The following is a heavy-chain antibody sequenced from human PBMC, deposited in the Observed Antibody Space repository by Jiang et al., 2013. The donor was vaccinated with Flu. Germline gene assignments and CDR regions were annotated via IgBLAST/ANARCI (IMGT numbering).Heavy chain of an antibody. CDR3: ARGGRGAYYDILTGYQPSFDY. V-gene: IGHV4-34*01. J-gene: IGHJ4*02. CDR2: INHSGST. Sequence: LLKPSETLSLTCGVYGGSFSGYYWSWIRLPPGKGLEWIGEINHSGSTNYNTSLKSRVTISVDTSKNQFSLKMSSVTAADTAVYYCARGGRGAYYDILTGYQPSFDYWGQGTLVTVSS. D-gene: IGHD3-9*01. CDR1: GGSFSGYY.